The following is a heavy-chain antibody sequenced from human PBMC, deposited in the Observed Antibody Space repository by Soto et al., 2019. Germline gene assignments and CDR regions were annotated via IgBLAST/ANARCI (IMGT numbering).Heavy chain of an antibody. J-gene: IGHJ4*02. CDR1: GFTLSSYG. CDR3: ARDPYCSSTSCYFDY. Sequence: GGAPRLSCAASGFTLSSYGMHWVRQAPGKGLEWVAVISYDGSNKYYADSVKGRFTISRDNAKNSLYLQMNSLRAEDTAVYYCARDPYCSSTSCYFDYWGQGTLVTVSS. D-gene: IGHD2-2*01. CDR2: ISYDGSNK. V-gene: IGHV3-30*03.